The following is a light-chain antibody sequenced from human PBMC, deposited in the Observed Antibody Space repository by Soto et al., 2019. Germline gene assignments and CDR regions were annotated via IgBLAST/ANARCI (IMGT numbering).Light chain of an antibody. CDR1: SSDVGSYNY. V-gene: IGLV2-14*01. CDR2: EVS. J-gene: IGLJ1*01. CDR3: TSYTSSTDV. Sequence: QSALTQPASVSGSPGQSITISCTGTSSDVGSYNYVSWYQQHPGKAPKLMIFEVSNRPSGVSNRFSGSKSGNTASLTISGLQAEDEADYYCTSYTSSTDVFGTGTKLTVL.